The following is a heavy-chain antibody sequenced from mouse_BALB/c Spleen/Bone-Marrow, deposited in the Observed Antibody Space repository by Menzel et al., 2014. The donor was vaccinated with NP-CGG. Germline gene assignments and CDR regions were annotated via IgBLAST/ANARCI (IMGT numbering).Heavy chain of an antibody. CDR3: SRNYDYDEGAWFTY. D-gene: IGHD2-4*01. Sequence: VKLMESGAEVVKPGASVKLSCKTSGYTFTNYWIQWVKQRPGQGLGWIGEIFPGTDTSYYNEKFKDKATLTVDTSSSTAYIQLSSLTSEDSAVYFCSRNYDYDEGAWFTYWGQGTLVTVSA. CDR2: IFPGTDTS. J-gene: IGHJ3*01. CDR1: GYTFTNYW. V-gene: IGHV1S132*01.